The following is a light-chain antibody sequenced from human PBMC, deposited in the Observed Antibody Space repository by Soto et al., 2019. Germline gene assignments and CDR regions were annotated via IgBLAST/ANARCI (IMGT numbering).Light chain of an antibody. Sequence: QAVVTQPPSVSGAPGQRVTISCTGSSSNIGGGYDVNWYQQLPGTAPKLLIYGNSNRPSGVPDRFSGSKSGTSASLAITGLQAEDEADYYCPSYDSSLSAVVFGGGTKLTVL. V-gene: IGLV1-40*01. CDR2: GNS. CDR1: SSNIGGGYD. J-gene: IGLJ2*01. CDR3: PSYDSSLSAVV.